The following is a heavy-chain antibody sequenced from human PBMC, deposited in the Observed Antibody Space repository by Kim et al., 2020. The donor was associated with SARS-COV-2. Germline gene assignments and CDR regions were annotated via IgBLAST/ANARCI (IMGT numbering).Heavy chain of an antibody. V-gene: IGHV3-23*01. CDR3: AKRTGAARLFDY. CDR1: GFTFINYP. CDR2: ITVSGEST. D-gene: IGHD6-6*01. J-gene: IGHJ4*01. Sequence: GGSLRLSCAASGFTFINYPMSWVRQSPGRGLEWVSTITVSGESTYYADSVKGRFTISRDNSRNTLYLQMNSLRAEDTALYYCAKRTGAARLFDYWGQGALVTVSS.